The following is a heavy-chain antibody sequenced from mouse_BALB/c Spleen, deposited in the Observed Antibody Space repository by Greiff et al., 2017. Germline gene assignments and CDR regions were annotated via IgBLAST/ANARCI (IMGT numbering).Heavy chain of an antibody. J-gene: IGHJ2*01. CDR1: GFTFSSFG. CDR2: ISSGSSTI. D-gene: IGHD4-1*01. CDR3: ARNWDFDY. V-gene: IGHV5-17*02. Sequence: EVNVVESGGGLVQPGGSRKLSCAASGFTFSSFGMHWVRQAPEKGLEWVAYISSGSSTIYYADTVKGRFTISRDNPKNTLFLQMTSLRSEDTAMYYCARNWDFDYWGQGTTLTVSS.